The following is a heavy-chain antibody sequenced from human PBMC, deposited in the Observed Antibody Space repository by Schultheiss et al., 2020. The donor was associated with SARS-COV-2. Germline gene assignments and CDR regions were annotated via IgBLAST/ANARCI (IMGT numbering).Heavy chain of an antibody. D-gene: IGHD3-9*01. CDR1: GFTFSSYG. Sequence: GGSLRLSCAASGFTFSSYGMHWVRQAPGKGLEWVAVIYSGGSTYFADSVKGRFTISRDNAKNSLYLQMNSLRAEDTAVYYCARYLTGYPYFDYWGQGTLVTVSS. V-gene: IGHV3-NL1*01. CDR3: ARYLTGYPYFDY. J-gene: IGHJ4*02. CDR2: IYSGGST.